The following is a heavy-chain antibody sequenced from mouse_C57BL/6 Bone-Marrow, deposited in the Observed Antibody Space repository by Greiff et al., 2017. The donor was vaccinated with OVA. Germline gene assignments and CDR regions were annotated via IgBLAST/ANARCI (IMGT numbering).Heavy chain of an antibody. CDR2: WNNDNY. Sequence: QVTLKVSGPGILQPSQTLSLACTFSGISLSTSGMGLSWLRKPSGKALEWLASIWNNDNYYNPSLKSRLTISKETSNYQVFLKLTSVDTADSATYYGAWRELGGVRRGRGYYAMDYWGQGTSVTVSS. CDR1: ISLSTSGMGL. J-gene: IGHJ4*01. V-gene: IGHV8-2*01. CDR3: WRELGGVRRGRGYYAMDY. D-gene: IGHD2-14*01.